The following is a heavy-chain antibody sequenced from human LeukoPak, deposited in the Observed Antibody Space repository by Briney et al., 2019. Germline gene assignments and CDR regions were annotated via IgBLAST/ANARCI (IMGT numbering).Heavy chain of an antibody. CDR3: ARMTGGLWDY. V-gene: IGHV3-7*05. J-gene: IGHJ4*02. Sequence: GGSLRLSCAASGFTFSTYSMSWLRQAPGKGLDWVANIKEDGSEKYYVDSVEGRFTISRDNAKNSLSLQLNSLRAEDTAVYYCARMTGGLWDYWGQGTLVTVSS. CDR2: IKEDGSEK. D-gene: IGHD2-15*01. CDR1: GFTFSTYS.